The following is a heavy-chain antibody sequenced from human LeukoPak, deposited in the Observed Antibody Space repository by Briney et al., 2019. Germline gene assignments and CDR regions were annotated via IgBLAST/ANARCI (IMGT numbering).Heavy chain of an antibody. CDR1: GFTFSSYS. J-gene: IGHJ4*02. CDR2: ISTSSSYI. Sequence: KPGGSLRLSCTASGFTFSSYSMNWVRQAPGKGLEWVSSISTSSSYIYYADSVKGRFTISRDNAKNSLYLQMNSLRAEDTAVYYCARDSSAEAAHYWGQGTLVTVSS. V-gene: IGHV3-21*01. D-gene: IGHD6-13*01. CDR3: ARDSSAEAAHY.